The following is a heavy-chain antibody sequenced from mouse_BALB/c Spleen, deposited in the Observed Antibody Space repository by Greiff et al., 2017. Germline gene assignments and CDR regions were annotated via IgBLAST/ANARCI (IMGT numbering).Heavy chain of an antibody. CDR2: INPNNGGT. J-gene: IGHJ4*01. V-gene: IGHV1-18*01. Sequence: VQLQQSGPELVKPGASVKIPCKASGYTFTDYNMDWVKQSHGKSLEWIGDINPNNGGTIYNQKFKGKATLTVDNSSSTAYMELRSLTSEDSAVYYCARGYGSGGGYAMDYWGQGTSVTVSS. CDR1: GYTFTDYN. CDR3: ARGYGSGGGYAMDY. D-gene: IGHD1-1*01.